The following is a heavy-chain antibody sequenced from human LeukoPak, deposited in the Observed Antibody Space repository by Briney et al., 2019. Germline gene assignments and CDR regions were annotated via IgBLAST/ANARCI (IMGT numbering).Heavy chain of an antibody. J-gene: IGHJ4*02. CDR1: GFTFTSSA. V-gene: IGHV1-58*01. D-gene: IGHD1-26*01. Sequence: SVKVSCKASGFTFTSSAVQWVRQARGQRLEWIGWIVVGSGNTNYAQKFQERVTITRDMSTSTAYMELSSLRSEDTAVYYCAAVNSGSLWYFDYWGQGTLVTVSS. CDR2: IVVGSGNT. CDR3: AAVNSGSLWYFDY.